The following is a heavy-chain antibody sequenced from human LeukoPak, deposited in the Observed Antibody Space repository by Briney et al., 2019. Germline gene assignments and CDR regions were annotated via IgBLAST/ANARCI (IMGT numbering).Heavy chain of an antibody. V-gene: IGHV1-8*01. CDR1: GYTFTSYD. CDR2: MNPNSGNT. Sequence: ALVKVSCKASGYTFTSYDINWVRQATGQGLEWMGWMNPNSGNTGYAQKFQGRVTMTRNTSISTAYMELSSLRSEDTAVYYCAKQLGYCSDGSCYFPYWGQGTLVTVSS. D-gene: IGHD2-15*01. J-gene: IGHJ4*02. CDR3: AKQLGYCSDGSCYFPY.